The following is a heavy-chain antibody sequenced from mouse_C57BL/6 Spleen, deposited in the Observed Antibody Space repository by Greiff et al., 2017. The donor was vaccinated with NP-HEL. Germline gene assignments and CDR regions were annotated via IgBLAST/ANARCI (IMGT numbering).Heavy chain of an antibody. CDR3: ARVVATEGYFDV. V-gene: IGHV3-6*01. J-gene: IGHJ1*03. Sequence: EVKLMESGPGLVKPSQSLSLTCSVTGYSITSGYYWNWLRQFPGNKLEWMGFISYDGSNNYNPSLKNRISITRDTSKNQFFLKLNSVTTEDTATYYCARVVATEGYFDVWGTGTTVTVSS. CDR2: ISYDGSN. D-gene: IGHD1-1*01. CDR1: GYSITSGYY.